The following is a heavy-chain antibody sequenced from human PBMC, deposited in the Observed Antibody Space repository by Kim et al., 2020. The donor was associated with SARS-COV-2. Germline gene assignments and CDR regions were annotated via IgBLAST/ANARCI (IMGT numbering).Heavy chain of an antibody. CDR1: GFTFSSYG. Sequence: GGSLRLSCAASGFTFSSYGMHWVRQAPGKGLEWVAVISYDGSNKYYADSVKGRFTISRDNSKKTLYLQMNSLRAEDTAVYYCARDSLSFSGSYSYYFDY. J-gene: IGHJ4*01. D-gene: IGHD3-10*01. CDR2: ISYDGSNK. V-gene: IGHV3-33*05. CDR3: ARDSLSFSGSYSYYFDY.